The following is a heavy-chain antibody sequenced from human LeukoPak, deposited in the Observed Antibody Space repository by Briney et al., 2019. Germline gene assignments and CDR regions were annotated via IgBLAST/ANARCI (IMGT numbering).Heavy chain of an antibody. CDR1: GFTFKDYY. CDR2: ISSSGVNI. V-gene: IGHV3-11*04. CDR3: TRSQGPEYYFDY. D-gene: IGHD1-14*01. J-gene: IGHJ4*02. Sequence: PGGSLRLSCVASGFTFKDYYMSWIRQAPGKGLEWLSCISSSGVNIYYADSLKCRFTISRDNAKNSLYLQITSLRAEDTAVYYCTRSQGPEYYFDYWGQGTLVASSS.